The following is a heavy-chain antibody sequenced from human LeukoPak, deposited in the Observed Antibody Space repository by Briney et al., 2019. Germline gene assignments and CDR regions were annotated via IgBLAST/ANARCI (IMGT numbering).Heavy chain of an antibody. CDR2: INAGNGNT. D-gene: IGHD3-22*01. J-gene: IGHJ4*02. CDR1: GYTFTNYA. Sequence: GASVKVSRKASGYTFTNYAMHWVRQAPGQRLEWMGWINAGNGNTKYSQKFQGRVTITRDTSASTAYMELSSLRSEDTAVYYCARGSSGYPRYFDYWGQGSLVTVSS. CDR3: ARGSSGYPRYFDY. V-gene: IGHV1-3*01.